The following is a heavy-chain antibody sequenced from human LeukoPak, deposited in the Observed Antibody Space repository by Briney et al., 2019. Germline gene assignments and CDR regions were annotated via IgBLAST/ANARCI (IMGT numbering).Heavy chain of an antibody. Sequence: PSETMSLTCTVYGGSVSSGSYYWSWIRQPPGKGLEWIGYIYYSGSTNYNPSLKSRVTISVDTSKTHFSLKLSSVTAADTAVYYCARGDIVVVPAASDAFDIWGQGTMVTVSS. D-gene: IGHD2-2*01. CDR3: ARGDIVVVPAASDAFDI. V-gene: IGHV4-61*01. CDR1: GGSVSSGSYY. J-gene: IGHJ3*02. CDR2: IYYSGST.